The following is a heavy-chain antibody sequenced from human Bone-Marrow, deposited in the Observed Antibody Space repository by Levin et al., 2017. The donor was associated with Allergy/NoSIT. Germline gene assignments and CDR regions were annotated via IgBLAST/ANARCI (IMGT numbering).Heavy chain of an antibody. J-gene: IGHJ4*02. D-gene: IGHD3-22*01. CDR2: ISFDGTNK. CDR1: GFTFSNYG. V-gene: IGHV3-30*03. CDR3: AAYYDRSGYYYLPDY. Sequence: QAGGSLRLSCVASGFTFSNYGMHWVRQAPGKGLEWVAVISFDGTNKYYADSVKGRFTISRDNSKNTLYLQMNSLRAEDTAVYYCAAYYDRSGYYYLPDYWGQGTLVTVSS.